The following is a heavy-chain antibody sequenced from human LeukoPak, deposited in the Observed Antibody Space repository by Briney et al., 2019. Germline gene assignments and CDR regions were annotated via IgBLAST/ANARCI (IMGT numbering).Heavy chain of an antibody. Sequence: ASVKVSCKASGYTFTSYDINWVRQATGQGLEWMEWMNPNSGNTGYAQKFQGRVTMTRNTSIGTAYMELSSLRSDDTAVYYCARGPSIATAGFFFICGQGTLVTVS. J-gene: IGHJ4*02. CDR2: MNPNSGNT. CDR1: GYTFTSYD. D-gene: IGHD6-13*01. CDR3: ARGPSIATAGFFFI. V-gene: IGHV1-8*01.